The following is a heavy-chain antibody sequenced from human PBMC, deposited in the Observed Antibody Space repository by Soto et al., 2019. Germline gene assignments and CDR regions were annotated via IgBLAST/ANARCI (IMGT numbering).Heavy chain of an antibody. CDR2: ISPYNGNT. D-gene: IGHD2-15*01. CDR3: AREEGNCMGGSGYPGGGLNP. CDR1: GYTFTTYG. Sequence: GASVKVSCKTSGYTFTTYGVSWVRQAPGQGLEWMGWISPYNGNTNYAQRLQGRVTLTTDTSTNTAYMELSTLRADDRAGYYCAREEGNCMGGSGYPGGGLNPWGQETLFTFSS. J-gene: IGHJ5*02. V-gene: IGHV1-18*01.